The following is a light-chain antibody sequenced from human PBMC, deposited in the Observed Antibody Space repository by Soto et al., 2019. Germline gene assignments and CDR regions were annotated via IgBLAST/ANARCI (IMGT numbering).Light chain of an antibody. CDR2: LNSDGSH. V-gene: IGLV4-69*01. CDR3: QTWGTGSVV. Sequence: QSVLTQSPSASASLGASVKLTCTLSSGHSNYAIAWHQQQPEKGPRYLMKLNSDGSHTKGDGIPDRFSDSSSGAERYLTISSLQSEDEADYYCQTWGTGSVVFGGGTKLTVL. CDR1: SGHSNYA. J-gene: IGLJ2*01.